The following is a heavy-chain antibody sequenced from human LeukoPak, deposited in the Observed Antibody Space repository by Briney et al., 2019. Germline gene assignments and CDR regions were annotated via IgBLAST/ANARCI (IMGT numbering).Heavy chain of an antibody. J-gene: IGHJ4*02. CDR1: GYTFTSYA. V-gene: IGHV1-3*01. D-gene: IGHD3-10*01. Sequence: ASVKVSCKASGYTFTSYAMHWVRQAPGQRLEWMGWINAGNGNTKYSQKFQGRVTITRDTSASTAYMELSSLRSEDTAVYYCARDLGMVRGVNIQGYWGQGTPVTVSS. CDR2: INAGNGNT. CDR3: ARDLGMVRGVNIQGY.